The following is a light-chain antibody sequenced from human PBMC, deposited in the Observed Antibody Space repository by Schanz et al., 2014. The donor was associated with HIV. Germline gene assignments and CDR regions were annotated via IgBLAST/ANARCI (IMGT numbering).Light chain of an antibody. Sequence: DIVMTQSPDFLAVSLGARATIKCKSSQSVLYSSTNKNYLAWYQQKPGQPPKLLIYWASTRESGVPDRFSGSGSGTDFTLTISSLQAEDVAVYYCQQYYTSPVAFGQGTKVQIK. CDR1: QSVLYSSTNKNY. J-gene: IGKJ1*01. CDR3: QQYYTSPVA. CDR2: WAS. V-gene: IGKV4-1*01.